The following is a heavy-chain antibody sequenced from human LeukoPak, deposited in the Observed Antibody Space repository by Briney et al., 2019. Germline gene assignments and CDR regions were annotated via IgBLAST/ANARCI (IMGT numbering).Heavy chain of an antibody. J-gene: IGHJ3*02. V-gene: IGHV3-11*04. D-gene: IGHD6-13*01. CDR2: ISSSGSTI. CDR3: ARVRHYPYSSSWYGAFDI. Sequence: GGSLRLSCAASGFTFSDYYMSWIRQAPGKGLEWVSYISSSGSTIYYADPVKGRFTISRDNAKNSLYLQMNSLRAEDTAVYYCARVRHYPYSSSWYGAFDIWGQGTMVTVSS. CDR1: GFTFSDYY.